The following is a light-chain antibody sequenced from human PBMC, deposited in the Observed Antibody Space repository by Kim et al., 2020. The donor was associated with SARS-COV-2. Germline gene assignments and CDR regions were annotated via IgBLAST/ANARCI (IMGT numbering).Light chain of an antibody. V-gene: IGKV3-15*01. Sequence: EIVMTQSPATLSVSPGERASLSCRASQSVNSNLAWYQQKPGQAPRLVIYGASTRATGIPARVSGSGSGTEFTLTISSLQSEDVALYYCHQYNNWPLTFGGGTKVDIK. J-gene: IGKJ4*01. CDR1: QSVNSN. CDR2: GAS. CDR3: HQYNNWPLT.